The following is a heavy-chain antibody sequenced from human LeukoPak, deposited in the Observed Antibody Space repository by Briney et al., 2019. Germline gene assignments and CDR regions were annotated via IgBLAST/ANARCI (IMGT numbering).Heavy chain of an antibody. CDR1: GFTFSSYA. J-gene: IGHJ6*02. V-gene: IGHV3-23*01. D-gene: IGHD2-2*01. Sequence: PGGSLRPSCAASGFTFSSYAMSWVRQAPGKGLEWVSAISGSGGSTYYADSVKGRFTISRDNSKNTLYLQMNSLRSEDTAVYYCARRYCSSISCYGQAYYYGMDVWGQGTTVTVSS. CDR2: ISGSGGST. CDR3: ARRYCSSISCYGQAYYYGMDV.